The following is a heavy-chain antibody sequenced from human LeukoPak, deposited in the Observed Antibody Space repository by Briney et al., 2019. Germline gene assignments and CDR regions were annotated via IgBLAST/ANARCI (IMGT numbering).Heavy chain of an antibody. CDR3: ARASGSYGSGSYYYYGMDV. CDR2: IFHSGST. Sequence: SETLSLTCAVSGYSISSGYYWGWIRQPPGKGLEWIGSIFHSGSTYYNPSLKSRVNMSVDTSKNQISLKLSSVTAADTAVYYCARASGSYGSGSYYYYGMDVWGKGTTVAVSS. D-gene: IGHD3-10*01. J-gene: IGHJ6*04. V-gene: IGHV4-38-2*01. CDR1: GYSISSGYY.